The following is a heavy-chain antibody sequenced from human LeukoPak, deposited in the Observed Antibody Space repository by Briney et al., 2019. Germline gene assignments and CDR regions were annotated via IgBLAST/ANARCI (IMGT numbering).Heavy chain of an antibody. J-gene: IGHJ4*02. V-gene: IGHV3-30*03. CDR3: GSGTYLYYFDY. Sequence: GGSLRLSCVGSGFSFNSYGMHWVRQAPGKGLEWVAVISYDGGSKYEADSVKGRFTISRDNSKNTLYLQISSLRLEDTAVYYCGSGTYLYYFDYWGQGTLVTVSS. CDR2: ISYDGGSK. D-gene: IGHD1-26*01. CDR1: GFSFNSYG.